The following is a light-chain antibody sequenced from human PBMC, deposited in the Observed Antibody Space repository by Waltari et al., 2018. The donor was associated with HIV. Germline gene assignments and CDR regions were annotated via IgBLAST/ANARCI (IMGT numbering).Light chain of an antibody. CDR2: DAS. J-gene: IGKJ4*01. CDR1: PAISTD. CDR3: QQFKSLPLT. Sequence: AIQLTKSPSSLSAPLGASVPITCRASPAISTDLAWYQQKPGKPPKLLIYDASLLQRGVPPRFTGSGSGTDFTLTINSLQPEDFATYYCQQFKSLPLTFAGGTKVE. V-gene: IGKV1-13*02.